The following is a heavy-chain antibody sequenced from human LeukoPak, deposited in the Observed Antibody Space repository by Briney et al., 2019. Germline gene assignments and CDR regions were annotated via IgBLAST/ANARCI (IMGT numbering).Heavy chain of an antibody. CDR2: ISSSSSTI. CDR3: ARLSSWVFEI. V-gene: IGHV3-48*01. CDR1: GFTFSSYS. D-gene: IGHD3-16*01. Sequence: GGSLRLSCAASGFTFSSYSMNWVRQAPGKGLEWVSYISSSSSTIYYADSVKGRFTISRDNAKNSLYLQMNSLRAEDTAVYFCARLSSWVFEIWAKGQWSPSLQ. J-gene: IGHJ3*02.